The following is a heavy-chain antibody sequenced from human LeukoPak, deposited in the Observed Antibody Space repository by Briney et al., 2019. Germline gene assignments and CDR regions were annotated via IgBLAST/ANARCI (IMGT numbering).Heavy chain of an antibody. CDR2: ISSSSSLK. J-gene: IGHJ4*02. V-gene: IGHV3-21*01. D-gene: IGHD6-13*01. CDR1: GFNFRSYN. CDR3: ARDSAGNDY. Sequence: GGSLRLSCAASGFNFRSYNVNWVRQAPGKGLEWVSYISSSSSLKYYADSVRGRFTISRDNAKNSLYLQMNSLRAEDTAMYYCARDSAGNDYWGQGTLVTVSS.